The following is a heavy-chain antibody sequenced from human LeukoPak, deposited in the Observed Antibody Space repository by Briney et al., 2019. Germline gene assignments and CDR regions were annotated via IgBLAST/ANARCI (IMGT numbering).Heavy chain of an antibody. Sequence: ASMKVSCKASGYTFKSNGISWVRQAPGQGLEWMGWISSYSGTTDYAQKVQGRVTMTTDTSTRTAYMELRNLRYDDTAVYYCVRDRLHAFDFWGQGTMVTVSS. D-gene: IGHD6-25*01. CDR1: GYTFKSNG. V-gene: IGHV1-18*01. CDR2: ISSYSGTT. J-gene: IGHJ3*01. CDR3: VRDRLHAFDF.